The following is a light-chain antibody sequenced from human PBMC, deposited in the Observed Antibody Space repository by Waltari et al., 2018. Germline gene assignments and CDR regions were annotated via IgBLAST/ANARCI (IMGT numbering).Light chain of an antibody. J-gene: IGKJ2*01. CDR1: QSVSNHY. V-gene: IGKV3-20*01. CDR3: QQYGGSPKYT. CDR2: GIS. Sequence: ENVLTQSPGTLSLSPGERATLSCRASQSVSNHYLAWYQARPGQAPRRLIYGISHRATGIPDRFSGGGSGTDFTLTISRLEPEDSAVYYCQQYGGSPKYTFGQGTKLDIK.